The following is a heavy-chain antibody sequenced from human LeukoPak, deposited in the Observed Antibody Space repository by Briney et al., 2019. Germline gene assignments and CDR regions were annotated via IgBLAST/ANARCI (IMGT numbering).Heavy chain of an antibody. D-gene: IGHD3-16*01. CDR3: ARASKDGVWGSFKFDY. CDR2: VYYSGST. CDR1: GGSISSYY. J-gene: IGHJ4*02. Sequence: SETLSLTCTVSGGSISSYYWSWIRQPPGKGLECIGHVYYSGSTDYNPSLKSRLTMSVDSSMNQFSLKLSSVTAADTAVYYCARASKDGVWGSFKFDYWGQGTLVTVSS. V-gene: IGHV4-59*08.